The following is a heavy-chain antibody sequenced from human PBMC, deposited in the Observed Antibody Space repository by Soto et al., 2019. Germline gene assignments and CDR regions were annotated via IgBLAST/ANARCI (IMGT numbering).Heavy chain of an antibody. CDR2: ISRNSDTI. CDR1: GFSFGDYA. CDR3: ARDMTTVTTSWFDP. D-gene: IGHD4-17*01. Sequence: EVQLVESGGGLVQPGRSLRLSCGASGFSFGDYAMHWVRQAPGKGPEWVSGISRNSDTIVYADSVKGRFTISRDNARNSLYLQMNSLRAEDTAFYYCARDMTTVTTSWFDPWGQGTLVSVSS. V-gene: IGHV3-9*01. J-gene: IGHJ5*02.